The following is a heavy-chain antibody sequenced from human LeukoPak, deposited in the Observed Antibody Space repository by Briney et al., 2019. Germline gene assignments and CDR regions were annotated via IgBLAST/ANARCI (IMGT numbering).Heavy chain of an antibody. Sequence: PGGSLRLSCAASGFTFSDYYMGWIRQAPGKGLEWVSYISPSATTIYYADSAKGRFTISRDNAKNSLYLQMNSLRAEDTAVYYCARDRGREYQLLHDAFDIWGQGTMVTVSS. CDR2: ISPSATTI. CDR3: ARDRGREYQLLHDAFDI. D-gene: IGHD2-2*01. V-gene: IGHV3-11*01. CDR1: GFTFSDYY. J-gene: IGHJ3*02.